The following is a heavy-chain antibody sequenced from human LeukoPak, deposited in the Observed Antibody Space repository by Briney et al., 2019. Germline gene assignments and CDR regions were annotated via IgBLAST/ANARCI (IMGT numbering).Heavy chain of an antibody. J-gene: IGHJ4*02. D-gene: IGHD6-19*01. CDR2: ISSSSSYI. CDR1: GFTFSSYS. V-gene: IGHV3-21*01. CDR3: ASAGGSSGWRIDY. Sequence: GGSLRLSCAASGFTFSSYSMNWVRQAPGKGLEWVSSISSSSSYIYYADSVKGRFTISRDNAKNSLYLQMNSLRAEDTAVYYCASAGGSSGWRIDYWGQGTLVTVSS.